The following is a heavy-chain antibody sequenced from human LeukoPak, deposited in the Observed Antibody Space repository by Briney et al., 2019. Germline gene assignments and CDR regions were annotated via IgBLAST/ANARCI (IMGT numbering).Heavy chain of an antibody. CDR1: GFTFSSYV. J-gene: IGHJ4*02. CDR2: ISGSGGST. V-gene: IGHV3-23*01. Sequence: PGGSLRLSCAASGFTFSSYVMSWVRQAPGKGLEWVSAISGSGGSTYYADSVKGRFTISRDNSKNTLYLQMNSLRAEDTAVYYCAKELLDTTMITIDYWGQGTLVTVSS. D-gene: IGHD5-18*01. CDR3: AKELLDTTMITIDY.